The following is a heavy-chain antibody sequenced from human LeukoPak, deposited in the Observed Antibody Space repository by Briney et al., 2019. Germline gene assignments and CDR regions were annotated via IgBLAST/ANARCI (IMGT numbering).Heavy chain of an antibody. CDR3: ASTTYCGGDCSPIQNWFDP. CDR2: ISAYNGNT. V-gene: IGHV1-18*01. J-gene: IGHJ5*02. CDR1: GYTFTSYG. D-gene: IGHD2-21*02. Sequence: AAVNVSCKASGYTFTSYGIRWVRQAPGQGLEGMGWISAYNGNTNYAQKLQGRVTMTTDTSTSTAYMELRSLRSDDTAVYYCASTTYCGGDCSPIQNWFDPWGQGTLVTVSS.